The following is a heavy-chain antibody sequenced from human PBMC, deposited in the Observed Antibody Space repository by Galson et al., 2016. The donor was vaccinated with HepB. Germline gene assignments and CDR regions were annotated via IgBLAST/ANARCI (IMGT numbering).Heavy chain of an antibody. CDR3: TSRKLLDPYYYGMDF. D-gene: IGHD2-15*01. V-gene: IGHV3-9*01. CDR2: IAGHSGSI. CDR1: GFSFVDYA. Sequence: SLRLSCAASGFSFVDYAMHWVGQVPGKGLEWVSGIAGHSGSIGYADSVKGRFTISRDNAKNSLYLQMNSLRAEDTAVYFCTSRKLLDPYYYGMDFWGQGTTVTVSS. J-gene: IGHJ6*02.